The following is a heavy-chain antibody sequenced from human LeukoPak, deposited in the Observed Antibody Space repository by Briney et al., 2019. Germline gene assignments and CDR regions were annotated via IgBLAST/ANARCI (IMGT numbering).Heavy chain of an antibody. CDR2: VRSNGATA. D-gene: IGHD1-1*01. J-gene: IGHJ4*02. V-gene: IGHV3-23*01. CDR3: ARGQEFDDGVFDS. Sequence: GGSLRLSCAASGFSFSSFAMTWVRQAPGKGLEWVSTVRSNGATAYNADSVKGRFTISRDNSKNTVYLQMNSLRVEDTAIYYCARGQEFDDGVFDSWGQGTLVTVSS. CDR1: GFSFSSFA.